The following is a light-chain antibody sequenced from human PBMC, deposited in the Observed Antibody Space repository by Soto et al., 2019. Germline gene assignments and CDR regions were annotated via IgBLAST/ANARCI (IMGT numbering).Light chain of an antibody. CDR3: QQYGGSPLFI. CDR1: QSVSSN. J-gene: IGKJ3*01. CDR2: GAS. V-gene: IGKV3-15*01. Sequence: IVMTQSPATLSVSPGGRATLSCRASQSVSSNLVWYQQKPVQAPRLLIYGASTRATGIPARFSGSGSGTDFTLTISRLEPEDFAVYYCQQYGGSPLFIFGPGTKVDIK.